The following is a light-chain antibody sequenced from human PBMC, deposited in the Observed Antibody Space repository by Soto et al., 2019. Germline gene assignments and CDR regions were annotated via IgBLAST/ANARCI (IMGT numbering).Light chain of an antibody. Sequence: EIVMTQSPATLSVSPGERATLSCRASQSVSSNLAWNQQKPGQAPRLLIYGASTRATGIPARFSGSGSGTVFTLNISSLQSEDFAVYFCQQYNNWPPAYTFGQGIKLEIK. CDR1: QSVSSN. CDR2: GAS. V-gene: IGKV3-15*01. J-gene: IGKJ2*01. CDR3: QQYNNWPPAYT.